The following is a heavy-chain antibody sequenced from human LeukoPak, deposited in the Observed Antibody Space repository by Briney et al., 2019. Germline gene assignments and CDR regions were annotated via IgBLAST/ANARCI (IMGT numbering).Heavy chain of an antibody. J-gene: IGHJ3*02. CDR3: AKGLRGSYVGPYAFDI. CDR1: GFTFSSYA. D-gene: IGHD1-26*01. Sequence: GGSLRLSCAASGFTFSSYAMSWVRQAPGKGLEWVSAISGSGGSTYYADSVKGRFTISRDNSKNTLYLQMNSLRAEDTAVYYCAKGLRGSYVGPYAFDIWGEGTMVTVSS. V-gene: IGHV3-23*01. CDR2: ISGSGGST.